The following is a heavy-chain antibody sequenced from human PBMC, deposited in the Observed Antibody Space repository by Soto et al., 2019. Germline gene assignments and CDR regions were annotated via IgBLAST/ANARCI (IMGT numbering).Heavy chain of an antibody. V-gene: IGHV3-15*01. CDR2: IKSKTDGGTT. D-gene: IGHD4-17*01. J-gene: IGHJ4*02. Sequence: GGSLRLSCAASGFTFSNAWMSWVRQAPGKGLEWVGRIKSKTDGGTTDYAAPVKGRFTISRDDSKNTLYLQMNSLKTEDTAVYYCTTDRGADYDHGDYGDVPDFDYWGQGTLVTVSS. CDR1: GFTFSNAW. CDR3: TTDRGADYDHGDYGDVPDFDY.